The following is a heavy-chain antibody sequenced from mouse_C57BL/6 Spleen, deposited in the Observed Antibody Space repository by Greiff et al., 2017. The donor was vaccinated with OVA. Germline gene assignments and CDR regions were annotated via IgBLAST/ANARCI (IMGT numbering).Heavy chain of an antibody. CDR3: ARSSPLGAMDY. Sequence: VQLQQPGAELVMPGASVKLSCKASGYTFTSYWMHWVKQRPGQGREWIGEIDPSDSYTNYNQKFKGKSTLTVDKSSSTAYMQLSSLTSEDSAVYYCARSSPLGAMDYWGQGASVTVSS. CDR2: IDPSDSYT. V-gene: IGHV1-69*01. J-gene: IGHJ4*01. D-gene: IGHD4-1*01. CDR1: GYTFTSYW.